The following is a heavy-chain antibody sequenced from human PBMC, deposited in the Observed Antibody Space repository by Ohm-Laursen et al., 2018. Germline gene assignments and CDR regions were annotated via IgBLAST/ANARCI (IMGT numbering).Heavy chain of an antibody. D-gene: IGHD4-23*01. J-gene: IGHJ4*02. CDR3: AKGAATVVTSLFDY. CDR2: ISWNSGRI. CDR1: GFTFDDYA. Sequence: SLRLSCAASGFTFDDYAIHWVRQAPGKGLEWVSSISWNSGRITYADSVEGRFTISRDNAKNSLSLQMNSLRAEDTALYYCAKGAATVVTSLFDYWGQGTLVTVSS. V-gene: IGHV3-9*01.